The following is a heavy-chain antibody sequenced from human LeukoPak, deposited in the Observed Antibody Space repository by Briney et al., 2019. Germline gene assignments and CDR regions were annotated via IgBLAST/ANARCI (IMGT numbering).Heavy chain of an antibody. Sequence: PGGSLRLSCTTSGFIFSDFYMSWIRQAPGKGLKWVSCISSSGFTIYYADSLKGRFSISRDNAKKSLYLQMDSLRVEDTAVYYRAREVTMLTSDYSFDLWGRGTLVTVSS. D-gene: IGHD4-17*01. CDR3: AREVTMLTSDYSFDL. CDR2: ISSSGFTI. V-gene: IGHV3-11*04. J-gene: IGHJ2*01. CDR1: GFIFSDFY.